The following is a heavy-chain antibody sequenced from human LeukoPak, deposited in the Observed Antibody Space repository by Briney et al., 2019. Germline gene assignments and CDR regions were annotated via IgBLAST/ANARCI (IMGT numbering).Heavy chain of an antibody. CDR1: GFTFSSYA. CDR3: AKLVVITYLGPADY. CDR2: ISGSGGST. J-gene: IGHJ4*02. V-gene: IGHV3-23*01. Sequence: GGSLRLSCAAFGFTFSSYAMSWVRQAPGKGLEWVSAISGSGGSTYYADSVKGRFTVSRDNAKNTLYLQVNSLRAEDSAVYYCAKLVVITYLGPADYWGRGTLVTVSS. D-gene: IGHD3-22*01.